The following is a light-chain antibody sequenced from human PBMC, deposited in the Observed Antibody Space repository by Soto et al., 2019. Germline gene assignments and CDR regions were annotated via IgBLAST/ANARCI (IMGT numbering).Light chain of an antibody. CDR1: ESVGST. J-gene: IGKJ5*01. V-gene: IGKV3D-15*01. CDR3: QQYNNWLPIT. Sequence: IGLTQSLGTLSLPPGDRATLSCRASESVGSTYVAWYQQKPGQAPRLLIYAASTRATGISDRFSGSGSGTEFTLTISSLQSEDFAVYYCQQYNNWLPITFGQGTRLEI. CDR2: AAS.